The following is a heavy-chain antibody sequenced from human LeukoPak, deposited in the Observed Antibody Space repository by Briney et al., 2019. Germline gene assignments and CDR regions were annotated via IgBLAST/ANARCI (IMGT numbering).Heavy chain of an antibody. V-gene: IGHV3-7*04. D-gene: IGHD5-12*01. CDR3: ARGEGYSGHAD. CDR2: INQDGREK. J-gene: IGHJ4*02. CDR1: GLGFGSFW. Sequence: GGSLRLSCAASGLGFGSFWMSWVRQAPGKGLEWVANINQDGREKDYVDSVKGRFTISRDNAKNSLYLQMNSLRAEDTVVYYCARGEGYSGHADWGQGTLVTVSS.